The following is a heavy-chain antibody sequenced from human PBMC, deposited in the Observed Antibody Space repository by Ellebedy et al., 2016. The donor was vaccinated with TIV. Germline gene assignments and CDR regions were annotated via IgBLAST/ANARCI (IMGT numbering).Heavy chain of an antibody. Sequence: SETLSLXCTVSGGSISSSSYYWAWIRQSPGRGLEWIGSIYYTGSTNYNPSLKSRVTISADTSKNQFSLKVRSATAADTAVYYCATSGEARSLDAFAIWGQGTMVTVSS. CDR2: IYYTGST. CDR3: ATSGEARSLDAFAI. D-gene: IGHD7-27*01. V-gene: IGHV4-39*01. J-gene: IGHJ3*02. CDR1: GGSISSSSYY.